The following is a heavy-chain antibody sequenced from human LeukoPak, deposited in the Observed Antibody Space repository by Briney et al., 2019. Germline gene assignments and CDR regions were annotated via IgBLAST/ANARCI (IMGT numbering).Heavy chain of an antibody. Sequence: SQTLSLTCTVSGGSISSGGYYWSWIRQPPGKGLEWIGYIYYSGGTNYNPSLKSRVTISVDTSKNQFSLKLSSVTAADTAVYYCARGRGQQLVRDFDYWGQGTLVTVSS. D-gene: IGHD6-13*01. J-gene: IGHJ4*02. CDR3: ARGRGQQLVRDFDY. CDR2: IYYSGGT. CDR1: GGSISSGGYY. V-gene: IGHV4-61*08.